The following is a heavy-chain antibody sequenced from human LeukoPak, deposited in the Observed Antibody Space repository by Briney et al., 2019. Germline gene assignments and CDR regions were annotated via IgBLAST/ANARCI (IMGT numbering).Heavy chain of an antibody. CDR2: IYYSGST. D-gene: IGHD5-18*01. CDR3: ARLGGYGYGYSGAFDI. CDR1: GGSISSSSYY. Sequence: PSETLSLTCTVSGGSISSSSYYWGWIRQPPGKGLEWIGNIYYSGSTYYNPSLKSRVSISVDTSKKHFSLRLSSVTAADTAVYYCARLGGYGYGYSGAFDIWGQGTMVTVSS. J-gene: IGHJ3*02. V-gene: IGHV4-39*02.